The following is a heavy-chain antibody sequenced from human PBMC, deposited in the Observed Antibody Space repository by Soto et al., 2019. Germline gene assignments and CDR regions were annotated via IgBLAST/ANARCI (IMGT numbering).Heavy chain of an antibody. CDR2: SSNSGSFT. V-gene: IGHV3-11*06. CDR3: VSSGDTSNVPGD. J-gene: IGHJ4*02. Sequence: LRLSGAASGFTTRAHYMSWIRQAPVQGLAWIRSSSNSGSFTRYADSVKGRFSISRDNAKNSLYLQINSLRGDDTVIYYGVSSGDTSNVPGDWGQGTPGTVSS. CDR1: GFTTRAHY. D-gene: IGHD2-21*02.